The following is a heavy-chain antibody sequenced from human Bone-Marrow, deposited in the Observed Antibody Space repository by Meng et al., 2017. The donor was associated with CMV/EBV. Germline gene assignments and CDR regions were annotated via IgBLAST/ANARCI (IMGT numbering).Heavy chain of an antibody. J-gene: IGHJ4*02. Sequence: LSLTCAASGFTFSSHNMNWVRQAPGKGLEWVSSISSNNNYIYYADSMKGRFTISRDNAENSLYLQMNSLTVEDTAVHYCASGGCSSTSCYFPYYFDYWGQGALVTVSS. CDR2: ISSNNNYI. D-gene: IGHD2-2*01. CDR1: GFTFSSHN. V-gene: IGHV3-21*01. CDR3: ASGGCSSTSCYFPYYFDY.